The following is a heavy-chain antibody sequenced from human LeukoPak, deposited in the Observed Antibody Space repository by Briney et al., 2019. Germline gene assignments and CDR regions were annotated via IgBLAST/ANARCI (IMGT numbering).Heavy chain of an antibody. J-gene: IGHJ4*02. CDR3: AKVTYGSGTYGAFDS. V-gene: IGHV3-23*01. D-gene: IGHD3-10*01. CDR1: GFTFSSHG. CDR2: ISGSGDYT. Sequence: PGGSLRLSCTASGFTFSSHGMSWVRQAPGKGLEWVSTISGSGDYTYYADSVKGRFTISRDNSKNTLYPQMNSLRAEDTAVYYCAKVTYGSGTYGAFDSWGQGTLVTVSS.